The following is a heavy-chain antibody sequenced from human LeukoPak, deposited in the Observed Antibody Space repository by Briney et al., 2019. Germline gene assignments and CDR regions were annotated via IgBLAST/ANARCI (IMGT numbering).Heavy chain of an antibody. J-gene: IGHJ4*02. V-gene: IGHV4-59*12. CDR2: IYYSGST. CDR3: ARYSYGRNFDY. CDR1: GGSISSYY. D-gene: IGHD5-18*01. Sequence: SETLSLTCTVSGGSISSYYWSWIRQPPGKGLEWIGYIYYSGSTNYNPSLKSRVTMSVDTSKNQFSLKLSSVTAADTAVYYCARYSYGRNFDYWGQGTLVTASS.